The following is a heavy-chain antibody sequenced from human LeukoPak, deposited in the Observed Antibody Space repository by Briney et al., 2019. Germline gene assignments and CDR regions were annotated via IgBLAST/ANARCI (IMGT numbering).Heavy chain of an antibody. CDR1: GYSFPNYW. CDR3: ARLAKARRDGYNFGFDS. V-gene: IGHV5-51*01. Sequence: KPGESLKISCKGSGYSFPNYWIGWVRQMPGKGLEWMGIIYPDDSDTRQSPPFQGQVTMSVDKSISTAHLQWSSLEASDNATYYCARLAKARRDGYNFGFDSWGQGTLVTVSS. J-gene: IGHJ4*02. D-gene: IGHD5-24*01. CDR2: IYPDDSDT.